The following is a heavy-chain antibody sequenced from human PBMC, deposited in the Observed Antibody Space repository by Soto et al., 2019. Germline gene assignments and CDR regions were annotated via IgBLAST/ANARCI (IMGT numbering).Heavy chain of an antibody. Sequence: ASVKVSCKASGYTFTSYDINWVRQATGQGLEWMGWMNPNNGNTNYAQKLQGRVTMTTNTSTSTAHMELRSLRSDDTAVYYCARDEIVATTNFDYWGQGTLVTVSS. CDR2: MNPNNGNT. CDR1: GYTFTSYD. CDR3: ARDEIVATTNFDY. J-gene: IGHJ4*02. D-gene: IGHD5-12*01. V-gene: IGHV1-8*02.